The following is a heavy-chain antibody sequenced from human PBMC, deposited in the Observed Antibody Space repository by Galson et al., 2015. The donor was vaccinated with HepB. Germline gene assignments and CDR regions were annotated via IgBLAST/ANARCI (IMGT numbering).Heavy chain of an antibody. J-gene: IGHJ4*02. V-gene: IGHV3-23*01. CDR1: GFAFGTHS. CDR2: ITAGGRT. CDR3: AKGTERRLTTMTSHNYLDH. Sequence: SLRLSCAASGFAFGTHSMTWVRQAPGKGLQWVSTITAGGRTTYAESVTGRFTVSRDNSNNGVYLQMNSLTVADTAIYYCAKGTERRLTTMTSHNYLDHWGRGARVTVSS. D-gene: IGHD2-2*01.